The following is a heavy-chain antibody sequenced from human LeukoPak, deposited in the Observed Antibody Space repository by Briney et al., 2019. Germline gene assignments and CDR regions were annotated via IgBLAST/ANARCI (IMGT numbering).Heavy chain of an antibody. CDR2: SSAYNGNT. CDR3: AKSLYSGSYTGLDY. Sequence: ASVKVSCKASGYTFTSYGISWVRQAPGQGLEWMGWSSAYNGNTDYAQKLQGRVTMTTDTSTSTAYMELRSLRSDDTAGYYCAKSLYSGSYTGLDYWGQGTLVTVSS. J-gene: IGHJ4*02. CDR1: GYTFTSYG. D-gene: IGHD1-26*01. V-gene: IGHV1-18*01.